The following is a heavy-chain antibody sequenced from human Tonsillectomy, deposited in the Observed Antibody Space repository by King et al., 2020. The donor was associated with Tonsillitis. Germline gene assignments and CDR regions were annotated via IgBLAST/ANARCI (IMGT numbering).Heavy chain of an antibody. CDR1: GGSISSGGYS. D-gene: IGHD3-16*01. Sequence: QLQESGPGLVKPSQTLSLTCAVSGGSISSGGYSWSWLRQPPGKVLEWIGYIYYSGSTYYNPSLKSRVTISVDTSKNQFSLKLSSVTAADTAVYYCARRSKDYDDVWGEVFDPWGQGTLVTVSS. J-gene: IGHJ5*02. CDR2: IYYSGST. V-gene: IGHV4-30-4*07. CDR3: ARRSKDYDDVWGEVFDP.